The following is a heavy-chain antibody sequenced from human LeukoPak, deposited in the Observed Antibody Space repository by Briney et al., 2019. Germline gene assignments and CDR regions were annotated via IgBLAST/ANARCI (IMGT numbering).Heavy chain of an antibody. J-gene: IGHJ4*02. V-gene: IGHV1-2*02. CDR2: INPNSGGT. D-gene: IGHD5-12*01. Sequence: ASVTVSCKASGYTFTVYYMHWVRQAPGQGLEWMGWINPNSGGTNYAQKFQGRVTMTRDTSISTAYMELSRLRSDDTAVYYCARIQGTRGYSGYDTDDYWGQGTLVTVSS. CDR1: GYTFTVYY. CDR3: ARIQGTRGYSGYDTDDY.